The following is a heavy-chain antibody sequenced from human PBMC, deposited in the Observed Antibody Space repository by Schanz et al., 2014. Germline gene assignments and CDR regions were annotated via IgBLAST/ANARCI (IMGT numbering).Heavy chain of an antibody. V-gene: IGHV3-23*01. Sequence: EVHLLESGGGLVQPGGSLRLSCAASGFSFGTYAMSWVRQAPGKGLEWVSSISSGGDDTYYADSVKGRFTISRDNSKNTLYLQMNSLRAEDTAVYYCAKSLESCPGGRCSRGYFDYWGQGTLVTVSS. CDR3: AKSLESCPGGRCSRGYFDY. CDR1: GFSFGTYA. CDR2: ISSGGDDT. D-gene: IGHD2-8*02. J-gene: IGHJ4*02.